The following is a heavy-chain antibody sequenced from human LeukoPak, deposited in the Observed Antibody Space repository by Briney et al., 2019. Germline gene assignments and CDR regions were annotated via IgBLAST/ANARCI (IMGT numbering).Heavy chain of an antibody. D-gene: IGHD3-3*01. CDR2: ISNNGGYT. V-gene: IGHV3-23*01. CDR1: GFTFSSSA. CDR3: ARSLISAVIGMDV. Sequence: GGSLRLSCAASGFTFSSSAMSWVRQAPGKGLEWVSAISNNGGYTYYADSVQGRFTISRDNARNSLFLQMNSLTAEDTAIYYCARSLISAVIGMDVWGQGTAVTVSS. J-gene: IGHJ6*02.